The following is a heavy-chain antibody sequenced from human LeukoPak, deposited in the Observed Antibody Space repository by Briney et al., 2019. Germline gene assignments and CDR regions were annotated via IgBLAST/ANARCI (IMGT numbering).Heavy chain of an antibody. V-gene: IGHV4-34*01. CDR1: GGSFTDYF. J-gene: IGHJ5*02. CDR3: ARGGNCRTTNCLLDP. CDR2: INHSGST. D-gene: IGHD2-2*01. Sequence: SETLSLTCAVYGGSFTDYFLSWIRQPPGKGLEWLGEINHSGSTNYNPSLKSRVTISMDSSKSQFSLKLSSVTAADTAVYYCARGGNCRTTNCLLDPWGQGTLVTVSS.